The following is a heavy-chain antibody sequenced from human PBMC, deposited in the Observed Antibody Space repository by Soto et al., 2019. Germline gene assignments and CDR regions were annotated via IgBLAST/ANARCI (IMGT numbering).Heavy chain of an antibody. CDR1: GDSVSSNSAA. CDR3: ARAWKQIVPRNYYYVMHV. D-gene: IGHD6-6*01. J-gene: IGHJ6*02. Sequence: SQTLSLTCAISGDSVSSNSAAWNWIRQSPSRGLEWLGRTYYRSKWYNDYAVSVKSRITINPDTSKNQFSLQLNSVTPEDTAVYYCARAWKQIVPRNYYYVMHVWGQGTTVTVYS. CDR2: TYYRSKWYN. V-gene: IGHV6-1*01.